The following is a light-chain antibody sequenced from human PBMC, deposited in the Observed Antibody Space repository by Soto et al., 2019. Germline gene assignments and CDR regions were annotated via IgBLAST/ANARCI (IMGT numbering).Light chain of an antibody. J-gene: IGKJ4*01. CDR1: QSVSGN. CDR3: QQYNNWPLT. V-gene: IGKV3-15*01. CDR2: GSS. Sequence: EIVMTQSPATLSVSLGERATLSCRASQSVSGNLAWFQQRPGQAPRLLIYGSSTRDTGIPARFSGSKSGTEFTLTISSLQSEDFAVYYCQQYNNWPLTFGGGTKVEI.